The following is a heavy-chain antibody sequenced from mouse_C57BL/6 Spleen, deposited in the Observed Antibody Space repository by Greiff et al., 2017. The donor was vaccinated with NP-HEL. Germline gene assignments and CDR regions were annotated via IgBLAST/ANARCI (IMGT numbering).Heavy chain of an antibody. CDR2: IDPSDSET. V-gene: IGHV1-52*01. J-gene: IGHJ1*03. D-gene: IGHD1-1*01. CDR1: GYTFTSYW. Sequence: VQLQQPGAELVRPGSSVKLSCKASGYTFTSYWMHWVKQRPIQGLEWIGNIDPSDSETHYNQKFKDKATLTVDKSSSTAYMQLSSLTSEDSAVYYCARGGSSYRWYFDVWGTGTTVTVSS. CDR3: ARGGSSYRWYFDV.